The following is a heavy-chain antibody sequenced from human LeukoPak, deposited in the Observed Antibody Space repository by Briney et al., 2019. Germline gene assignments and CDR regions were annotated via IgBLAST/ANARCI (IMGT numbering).Heavy chain of an antibody. Sequence: SETLSLTCTVSGGSISSYYWSWIRQPPGKGLEWIGSIYHSGSTYYNPSLKSRVTISVDTSKNQFSLKLSSVTAADTAVYYCARAGVVLMVYATLYFDYWGQGTLVTVSS. CDR2: IYHSGST. D-gene: IGHD2-8*01. CDR1: GGSISSYY. V-gene: IGHV4-38-2*02. CDR3: ARAGVVLMVYATLYFDY. J-gene: IGHJ4*02.